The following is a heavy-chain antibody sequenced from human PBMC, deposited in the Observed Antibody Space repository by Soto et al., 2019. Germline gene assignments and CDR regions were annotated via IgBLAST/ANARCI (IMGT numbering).Heavy chain of an antibody. V-gene: IGHV3-11*06. CDR2: ISSSSNYK. Sequence: PGGSLRLSCAASGFTFSDYYMSWIRQAPGKGLEWISYISSSSNYKNHADSVKCRFTISRDNAKNSLYLQMNSLRAEDTAVYYCARAKSYYDTSGSDYWGQGTLVTVSS. CDR3: ARAKSYYDTSGSDY. J-gene: IGHJ4*02. CDR1: GFTFSDYY. D-gene: IGHD3-22*01.